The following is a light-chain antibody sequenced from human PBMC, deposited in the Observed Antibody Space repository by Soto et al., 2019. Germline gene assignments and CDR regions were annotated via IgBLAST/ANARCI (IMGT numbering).Light chain of an antibody. CDR1: QDVSSY. J-gene: IGKJ1*01. V-gene: IGKV1D-8*03. CDR2: AAS. CDR3: QQYTDWAPWT. Sequence: VLLGTQSPSLLSECTGDGVTITCRMSQDVSSYLAWYQQKPGKAPELLIYAASTLQSGVPSRFTGSGSGTDFTLTSASLKSADLAVYSCQQYTDWAPWTFGQGTKVDIK.